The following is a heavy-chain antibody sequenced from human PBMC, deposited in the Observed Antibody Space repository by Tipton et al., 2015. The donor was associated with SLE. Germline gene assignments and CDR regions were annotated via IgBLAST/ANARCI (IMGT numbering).Heavy chain of an antibody. D-gene: IGHD4-17*01. CDR2: ISGSGGST. V-gene: IGHV3-23*04. J-gene: IGHJ4*02. CDR3: ARVNHDYGVGY. Sequence: QLVQSGGGVVQPGRSLRLSCAASGSTFSSYAMTWVRQAPGKGLEWVSAISGSGGSTYYADSVKGRFTISRDNSKNTLYLQMNSLRAEDTAVYYCARVNHDYGVGYWGQGTLVTVSS. CDR1: GSTFSSYA.